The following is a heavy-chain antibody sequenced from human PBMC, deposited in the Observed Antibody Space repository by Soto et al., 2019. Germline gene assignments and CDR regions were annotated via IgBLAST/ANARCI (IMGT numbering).Heavy chain of an antibody. CDR2: INPSGGST. CDR3: ARGDFGIAAAGTGFFI. D-gene: IGHD6-13*01. CDR1: GYTFTSYS. J-gene: IGHJ4*02. Sequence: ASVKVSCKASGYTFTSYSMYWVRQAPGQGLEWMGIINPSGGSTNYAQKFQGRVTMTRDTSTSTVYMELSSLRSEDTAVYYCARGDFGIAAAGTGFFIWGQGTLVTVSS. V-gene: IGHV1-46*01.